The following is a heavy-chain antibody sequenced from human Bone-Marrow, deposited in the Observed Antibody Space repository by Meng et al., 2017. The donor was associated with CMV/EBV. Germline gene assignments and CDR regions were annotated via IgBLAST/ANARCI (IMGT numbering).Heavy chain of an antibody. CDR3: ARNRGKSDFDC. Sequence: QVQLQESGPGLVRPSVTLSLTCAVSGDSLSRGNWWSWVRQPPGKGLEWIGEVYNSGTTNYNPSLKSRVTISVDRSKNQFSLMLSSVTAADTALYYCARNRGKSDFDCWGQGTLVTVSS. CDR1: GDSLSRGNW. V-gene: IGHV4-4*02. CDR2: VYNSGTT. J-gene: IGHJ4*02.